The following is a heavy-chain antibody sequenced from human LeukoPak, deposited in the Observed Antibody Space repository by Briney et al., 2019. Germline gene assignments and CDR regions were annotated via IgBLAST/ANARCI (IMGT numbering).Heavy chain of an antibody. D-gene: IGHD2-2*01. V-gene: IGHV4-34*01. CDR1: GGSFSGYY. CDR3: AHVVALYGMDV. CDR2: INHSGST. J-gene: IGHJ6*02. Sequence: PSETLSLTCAVYGGSFSGYYWGWIRQPPGKGLEWIGEINHSGSTNYNPSLKSRVTISVDTSKNQFSLKLSSVTAADTAVYYCAHVVALYGMDVWGQGTTVTVSS.